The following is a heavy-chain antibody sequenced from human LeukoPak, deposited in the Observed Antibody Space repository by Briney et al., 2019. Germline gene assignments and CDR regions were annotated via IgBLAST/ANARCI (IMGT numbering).Heavy chain of an antibody. CDR2: ISSSSSYI. Sequence: GGSLRLSCAASGFNFSSYSMNWVRQAPGKGLEWVSSISSSSSYIYYADSVKGRFTISRDNAKNSLYLQMNSLRAEDTAVYYCARQGRGYYFDYWGQGTLVTVSS. J-gene: IGHJ4*02. D-gene: IGHD3-10*01. CDR3: ARQGRGYYFDY. V-gene: IGHV3-21*01. CDR1: GFNFSSYS.